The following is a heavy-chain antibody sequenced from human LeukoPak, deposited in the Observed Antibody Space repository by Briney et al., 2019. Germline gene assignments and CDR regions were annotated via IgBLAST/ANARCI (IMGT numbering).Heavy chain of an antibody. Sequence: SETLSLTCTVSGGSISGYYWSWIQQPPGKGLEWIGFIYYSGSTSYNPSLKSRVTISVDTSKNQFSLKMTSVTAADAAVYYCARPGLAATGNAFDVWGQGTMVTVSS. CDR3: ARPGLAATGNAFDV. V-gene: IGHV4-59*08. CDR1: GGSISGYY. D-gene: IGHD6-13*01. CDR2: IYYSGST. J-gene: IGHJ3*01.